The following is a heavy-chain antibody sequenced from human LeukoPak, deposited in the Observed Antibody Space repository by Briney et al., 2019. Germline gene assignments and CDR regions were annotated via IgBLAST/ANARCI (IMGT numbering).Heavy chain of an antibody. CDR3: ARDHYYDSSGYYYFGDAFDI. J-gene: IGHJ3*02. D-gene: IGHD3-22*01. CDR1: GYTFTSYG. CDR2: ISAYNGNT. V-gene: IGHV1-18*01. Sequence: ASVKVSCKAPGYTFTSYGISWVRQAPGQGLEWMGWISAYNGNTNYAQKLQGRVTMTTDTSTSTAYMELRSLRSDDTAVYYCARDHYYDSSGYYYFGDAFDIWGQGTMVTVSS.